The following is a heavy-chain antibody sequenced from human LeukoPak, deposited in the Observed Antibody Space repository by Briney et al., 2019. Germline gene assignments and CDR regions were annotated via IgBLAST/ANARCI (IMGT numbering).Heavy chain of an antibody. CDR2: IYYSGST. D-gene: IGHD6-6*01. CDR1: GGSISSYY. Sequence: PSETLSLTCTVSGGSISSYYWSWIRQPPGKGLEWIGYIYYSGSTNYNPSLKSRVTISVDTSKNQFSLKLSSVTAADTAVYYCARSTDSSAPYYYYHMDVWGEGTTVTVSS. J-gene: IGHJ6*03. V-gene: IGHV4-59*01. CDR3: ARSTDSSAPYYYYHMDV.